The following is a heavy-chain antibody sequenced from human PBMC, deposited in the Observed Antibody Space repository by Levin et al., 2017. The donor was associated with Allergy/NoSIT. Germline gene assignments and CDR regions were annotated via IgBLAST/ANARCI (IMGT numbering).Heavy chain of an antibody. D-gene: IGHD3-10*01. CDR3: ANLWSIYYGTGSPINY. Sequence: GGSLRLSCAASGFTFSSYAMSWVRQAPGKGLEWVSAISGSGGSTYYADSVKGRFTISRDNSKNTLYLQMNSLRAEDTAVYYCANLWSIYYGTGSPINYWGQGTLVTVSS. J-gene: IGHJ4*02. CDR1: GFTFSSYA. CDR2: ISGSGGST. V-gene: IGHV3-23*01.